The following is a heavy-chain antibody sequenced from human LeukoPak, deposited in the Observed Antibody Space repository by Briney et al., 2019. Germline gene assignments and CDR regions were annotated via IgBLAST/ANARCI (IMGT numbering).Heavy chain of an antibody. CDR1: GYTFTGYY. D-gene: IGHD1-7*01. V-gene: IGHV1-2*02. CDR3: ARGRSVTVPETTKLFDQ. CDR2: INPNSGGT. J-gene: IGHJ4*02. Sequence: ASVKVSCKASGYTFTGYYLHWVRQAPGQGLEWMAWINPNSGGTSYAQKFRGRVTMARDTSISTAYMELSRPRSDDTAVYYCARGRSVTVPETTKLFDQWGQGTLVTVSS.